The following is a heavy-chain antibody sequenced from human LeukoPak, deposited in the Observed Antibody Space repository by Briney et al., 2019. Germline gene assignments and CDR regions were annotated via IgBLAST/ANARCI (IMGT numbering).Heavy chain of an antibody. D-gene: IGHD3-10*01. Sequence: PGGSLRLSCAASGFTFSSYSMNWVRQAPGKGLEWVSYISSSSTIYYADSVKGRFTISRDNAKNSLYLQMNSLRAEDTAVYYCATVPDVTYYYGSGSYYDWGQGTLVTVSS. J-gene: IGHJ4*02. CDR2: ISSSSTI. CDR1: GFTFSSYS. V-gene: IGHV3-48*01. CDR3: ATVPDVTYYYGSGSYYD.